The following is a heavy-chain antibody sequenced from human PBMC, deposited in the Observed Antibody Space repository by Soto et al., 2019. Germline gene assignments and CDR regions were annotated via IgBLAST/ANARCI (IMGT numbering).Heavy chain of an antibody. CDR1: GFTFTAYY. CDR3: SRENWFQDY. V-gene: IGHV3-7*03. CDR2: INKDGSKQ. J-gene: IGHJ4*02. Sequence: EVQLVESGGGLVQPGGSLRLSCAASGFTFTAYYMTWVRQVPGKGLEWVASINKDGSKQYYVDSVKGRFTISRDNAMNSLYLQMNSLRAGYTALYYCSRENWFQDYWGQGTLVTVSS. D-gene: IGHD3-10*01.